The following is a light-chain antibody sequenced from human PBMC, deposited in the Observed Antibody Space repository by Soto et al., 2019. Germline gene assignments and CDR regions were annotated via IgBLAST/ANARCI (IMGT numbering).Light chain of an antibody. CDR2: DVS. J-gene: IGKJ2*01. V-gene: IGKV1-5*01. Sequence: DIQMTQSPSSLSASVGDRVTITCQAGQSINRWLAWYQQKPGRAPKLLIYDVSTLQSGVPSRFSGSGSETEFILTISSLQPDDFANYYCQQYNAFYTFGQGTKVDIK. CDR3: QQYNAFYT. CDR1: QSINRW.